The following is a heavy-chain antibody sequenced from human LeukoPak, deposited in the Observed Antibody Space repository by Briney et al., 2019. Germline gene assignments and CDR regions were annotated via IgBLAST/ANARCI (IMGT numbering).Heavy chain of an antibody. V-gene: IGHV4-30-4*07. J-gene: IGHJ5*02. CDR3: ARSDYGYFDP. CDR2: IYYSGNT. Sequence: PSETLSLTCVVSGGSISGVAYSWSWIRQPPGKGLEWPGYIYYSGNTFYNPSLKTRVTISLDTSKNQFSLRLTSVTAADTAVYFCARSDYGYFDPWGQGTLVTVSS. CDR1: GGSISGVAYS. D-gene: IGHD4-17*01.